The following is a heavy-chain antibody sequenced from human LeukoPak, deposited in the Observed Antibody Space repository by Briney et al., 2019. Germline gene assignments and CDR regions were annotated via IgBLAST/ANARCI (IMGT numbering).Heavy chain of an antibody. V-gene: IGHV1-18*01. Sequence: ASVKVSCKASGYTFTSYGISWVRQAPGQGLEWMGWISAYNGNTNYAQKLQGRVTMTRNTSISTAYMELGSLRSEDTAVYYCARDFLYYDILTGYLNWFDPWGQGTLVTVSS. CDR3: ARDFLYYDILTGYLNWFDP. CDR2: ISAYNGNT. CDR1: GYTFTSYG. D-gene: IGHD3-9*01. J-gene: IGHJ5*02.